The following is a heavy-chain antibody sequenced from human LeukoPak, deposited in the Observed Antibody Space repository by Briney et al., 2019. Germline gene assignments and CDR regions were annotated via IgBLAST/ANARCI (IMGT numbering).Heavy chain of an antibody. Sequence: GGSLRLSCAASGFNFDTYAMSWVRQVPGKGLEWVSTVSGDGGATHYPDSVRGRFTISRDNSKNTVSLQMNSPRVEDTAVYYCARDVGPIHFDYWGQGNLVTVSS. CDR2: VSGDGGAT. CDR1: GFNFDTYA. V-gene: IGHV3-23*01. J-gene: IGHJ4*02. CDR3: ARDVGPIHFDY.